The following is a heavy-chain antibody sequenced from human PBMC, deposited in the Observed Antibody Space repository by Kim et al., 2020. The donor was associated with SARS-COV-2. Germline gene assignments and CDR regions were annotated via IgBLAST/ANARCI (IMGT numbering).Heavy chain of an antibody. CDR3: AIVMSRDDGDN. J-gene: IGHJ4*02. V-gene: IGHV3-48*02. D-gene: IGHD1-1*01. Sequence: YPDSEKVRITISRDNAKNSLYRQMNSLRDEDTAVYYCAIVMSRDDGDNWGQGTLVTVSS.